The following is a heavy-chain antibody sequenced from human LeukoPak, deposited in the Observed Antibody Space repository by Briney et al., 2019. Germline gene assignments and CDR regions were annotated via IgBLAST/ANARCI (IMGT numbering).Heavy chain of an antibody. CDR2: ISTGDSDF. V-gene: IGHV5-51*01. D-gene: IGHD3-22*01. J-gene: IGHJ3*01. CDR3: ALPSNKVKRYFVDSNCRHAPFDV. CDR1: GYTFTNYW. Sequence: GESLKISCKASGYTFTNYWIGWVRPMPGEGLEWMTIISTGDSDFTYSPSFQGQVTFSVDKSVTSVYLEWRSLKASVTAIYYCALPSNKVKRYFVDSNCRHAPFDVWGQGTTVIVSS.